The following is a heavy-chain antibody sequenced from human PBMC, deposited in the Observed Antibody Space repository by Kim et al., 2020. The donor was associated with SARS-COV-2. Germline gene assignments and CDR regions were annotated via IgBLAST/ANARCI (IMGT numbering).Heavy chain of an antibody. D-gene: IGHD2-2*01. CDR3: ASDPWGFTSSLYFDY. Sequence: DSVKGRFTISRDNAKNSLYLQMNSLRAEDTAVYYCASDPWGFTSSLYFDYWGQGTLVTVSS. V-gene: IGHV3-48*03. J-gene: IGHJ4*02.